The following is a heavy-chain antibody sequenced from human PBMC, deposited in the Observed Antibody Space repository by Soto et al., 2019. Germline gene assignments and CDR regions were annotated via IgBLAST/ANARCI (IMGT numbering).Heavy chain of an antibody. CDR1: GFTFSSYA. Sequence: PGGSLRLSCAASGFTFSSYAMHWVRQAPGKGLEWVAVISYDGSNKYYADSVKGRFTISRDNSKNTLYLQMNSLRAEDTAVYYCARDMRQQLWGNPIYYYYYYGMDVWGQGTTVTVSS. V-gene: IGHV3-30-3*01. CDR3: ARDMRQQLWGNPIYYYYYYGMDV. D-gene: IGHD6-13*01. J-gene: IGHJ6*02. CDR2: ISYDGSNK.